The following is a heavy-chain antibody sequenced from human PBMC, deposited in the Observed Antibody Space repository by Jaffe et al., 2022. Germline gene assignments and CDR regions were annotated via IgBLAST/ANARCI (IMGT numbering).Heavy chain of an antibody. V-gene: IGHV4-61*02. Sequence: QVQLQESGPGLVKPSQTLSLTCTVSGGSISSGSYYWSWIRQPAGKGLEWIGRIYTSGSTNYNPSLKSRVTISVDTSKNQFSLKLSSVTAADTAVYYCARDYLGYSSGWYGGIDYWGQGTLVTVSS. J-gene: IGHJ4*02. CDR3: ARDYLGYSSGWYGGIDY. CDR2: IYTSGST. CDR1: GGSISSGSYY. D-gene: IGHD6-19*01.